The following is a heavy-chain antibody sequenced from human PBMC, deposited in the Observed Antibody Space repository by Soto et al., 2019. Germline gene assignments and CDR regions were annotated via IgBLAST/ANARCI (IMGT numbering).Heavy chain of an antibody. CDR2: IYWDGDK. CDR1: GFSLSTSGAA. D-gene: IGHD3-3*01. V-gene: IGHV2-5*02. J-gene: IGHJ5*02. Sequence: QNHLMESGPTLVKPTQTLPLTCTFPGFSLSTSGAAVGWVRQPPGRAPEWLALIYWDGDKRYNASLRNRLTINKDTAMTQVVLTLTNVDPADTATYYCAHRATMTIFGLIIDNGIWFDPWGKGTRVIVSS. CDR3: AHRATMTIFGLIIDNGIWFDP.